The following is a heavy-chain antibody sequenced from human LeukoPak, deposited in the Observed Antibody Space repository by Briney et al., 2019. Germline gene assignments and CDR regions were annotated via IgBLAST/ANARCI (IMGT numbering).Heavy chain of an antibody. J-gene: IGHJ4*02. CDR2: IYSSSSTI. V-gene: IGHV3-48*01. Sequence: GGSLRLSCAASGFTFSSYSMNWVRQAPGKGLEWVSYIYSSSSTIYYADSVKGRFTISRDNAKNSLYLQMNSLRAEDTAVYYCAREPTYDYVWGSYRSYYFDYWGQGTLVTVSS. CDR3: AREPTYDYVWGSYRSYYFDY. CDR1: GFTFSSYS. D-gene: IGHD3-16*02.